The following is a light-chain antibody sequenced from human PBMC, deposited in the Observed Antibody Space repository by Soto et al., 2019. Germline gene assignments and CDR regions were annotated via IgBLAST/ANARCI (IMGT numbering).Light chain of an antibody. CDR1: SSNIGAGYD. V-gene: IGLV1-40*01. CDR2: GNG. CDR3: QTYDSSLRCLLV. Sequence: QSVLTQPPSVSGAPGQRVTISCTGSSSNIGAGYDVHWYQQLPGTAPKLLIFGNGNRPSGVPDRFSGSKSDTSASLAITGLQAEDEADYYCQTYDSSLRCLLVLGSGTKVTVL. J-gene: IGLJ1*01.